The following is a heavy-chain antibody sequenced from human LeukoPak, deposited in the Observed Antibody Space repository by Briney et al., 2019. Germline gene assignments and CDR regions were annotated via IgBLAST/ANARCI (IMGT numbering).Heavy chain of an antibody. J-gene: IGHJ4*02. CDR2: ISSSGSTK. D-gene: IGHD3-3*01. V-gene: IGHV3-48*02. CDR1: RFTFSSYS. CDR3: ARDGGLRIRLAY. Sequence: GASLRLSCGASRFTFSSYSMNWVRQAPGKGLEWVSYISSSGSTKYYADSVKGRFTISRDNAKNSLYLQMNSLRDEDTAVYYCARDGGLRIRLAYWGQGTLVTVSS.